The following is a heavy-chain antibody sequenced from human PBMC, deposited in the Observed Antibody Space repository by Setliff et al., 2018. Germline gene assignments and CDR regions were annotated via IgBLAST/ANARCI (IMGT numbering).Heavy chain of an antibody. D-gene: IGHD4-17*01. CDR3: ARVTPGPPYGPLGY. J-gene: IGHJ4*02. CDR1: GYTFINYE. CDR2: MNPNNGNT. Sequence: ASVKVSCKASGYTFINYEINWVRQATGQGLEWMGGMNPNNGNTGYAQKFQGRVTMTTDTSTSTAYMELRSLRSDDTAVYYCARVTPGPPYGPLGYWGQGTLVTVSS. V-gene: IGHV1-8*02.